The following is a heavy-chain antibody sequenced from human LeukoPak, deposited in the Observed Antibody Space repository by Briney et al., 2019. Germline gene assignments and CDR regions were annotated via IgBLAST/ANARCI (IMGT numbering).Heavy chain of an antibody. CDR1: GGSISSSSYY. CDR2: IYTSGST. J-gene: IGHJ4*02. V-gene: IGHV4-39*07. Sequence: PSETLSLTCTVSGGSISSSSYYWGWIRQPPGKGLEWIGRIYTSGSTNYNPSLKSRVTMSVDTSKNQFSLKLASVTAADTAVYYCVRDPPTAAGDYWGQGTLVTVS. CDR3: VRDPPTAAGDY. D-gene: IGHD6-25*01.